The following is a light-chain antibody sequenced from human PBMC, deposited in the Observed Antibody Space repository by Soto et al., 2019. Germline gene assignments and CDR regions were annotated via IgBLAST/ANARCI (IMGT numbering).Light chain of an antibody. V-gene: IGLV2-14*01. CDR1: SSDVGGYNY. CDR2: DVS. CDR3: SSYTRSSTPLYVV. Sequence: QSALTQPASVSGSPGQSITISCTGTSSDVGGYNYVSWYQQHPGKAPKLMIYDVSNRPSGVSNRFSGSKSGNTASLTISGLQAEDEADYCCSSYTRSSTPLYVVFGGGTKLTVL. J-gene: IGLJ2*01.